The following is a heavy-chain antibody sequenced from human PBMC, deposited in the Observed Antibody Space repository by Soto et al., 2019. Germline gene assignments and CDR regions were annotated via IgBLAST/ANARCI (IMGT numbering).Heavy chain of an antibody. V-gene: IGHV3-7*03. CDR2: IKTDGSET. J-gene: IGHJ4*02. CDR1: GFTFSSFW. CDR3: TSDRYPRFYHGSGSYPYY. Sequence: XGSLILSCAASGFTFSSFWMSWVRQAPGKGLEWVANIKTDGSETHYVDSVKGRFTISRDNPKTSLFLQMNSLRVEDTAVYFCTSDRYPRFYHGSGSYPYYWGQGTPVTVSS. D-gene: IGHD3-10*01.